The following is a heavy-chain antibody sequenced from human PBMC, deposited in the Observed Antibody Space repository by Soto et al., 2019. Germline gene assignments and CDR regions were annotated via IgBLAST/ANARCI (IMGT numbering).Heavy chain of an antibody. CDR1: GFTFSTYG. J-gene: IGHJ4*02. D-gene: IGHD2-21*01. Sequence: QVQLVESGGGVVLPGTSLRLSCAASGFTFSTYGMHWVRQASGKGLEWVAVIWYDGTNEYYADSVKGRFTISTDNSKNSPFLPMNSLRAASPAVSYCESKPRVNLVDYWCQGTLVTVAS. CDR3: ESKPRVNLVDY. V-gene: IGHV3-33*01. CDR2: IWYDGTNE.